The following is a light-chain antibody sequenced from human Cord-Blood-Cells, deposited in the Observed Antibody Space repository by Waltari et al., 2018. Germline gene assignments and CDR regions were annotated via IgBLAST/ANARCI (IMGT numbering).Light chain of an antibody. CDR2: EVS. CDR1: SSDVGGYNY. J-gene: IGLJ1*01. V-gene: IGLV2-8*01. CDR3: SSYAGSNNLV. Sequence: QSALTQPPSASGSPRQSAPIPCTGTSSDVGGYNYVSWYQQHPGKAPKLMIYEVSKRPSGFPDRFSGSKSGNTASLTVSGLQAEDEADYYCSSYAGSNNLVFGTGTKVTVL.